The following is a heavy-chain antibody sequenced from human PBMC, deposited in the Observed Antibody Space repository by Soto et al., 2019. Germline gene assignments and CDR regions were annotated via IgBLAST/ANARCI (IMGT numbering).Heavy chain of an antibody. V-gene: IGHV4-34*01. CDR2: INHSGNT. Sequence: QVQLQQWGAGLLKPSETLSLTCAVYGGSFSGYYWSWIRQPPGKGLEWIGEINHSGNTNYNPSLKSRVTISVDTSKNQFSLKLSSVTAADTAVYYCARKSKGAVADIYNWFDPWGQGTLVTVSS. CDR1: GGSFSGYY. D-gene: IGHD6-19*01. CDR3: ARKSKGAVADIYNWFDP. J-gene: IGHJ5*02.